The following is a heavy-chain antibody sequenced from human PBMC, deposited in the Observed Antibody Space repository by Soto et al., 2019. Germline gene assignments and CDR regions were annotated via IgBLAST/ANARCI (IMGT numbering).Heavy chain of an antibody. D-gene: IGHD6-6*01. CDR1: GGTFSDYT. CDR3: AAKKYRTSSTNYFYNYGMDI. V-gene: IGHV1-69*01. CDR2: IIPFLGSS. J-gene: IGHJ6*02. Sequence: QVQLVQSGAEVKRPGSSVKVSCRASGGTFSDYTFSWVRQAPGQGLEWLGGIIPFLGSSTYAHNLQARGTFSADESTATAFMALSSLRSGDTAVYYCAAKKYRTSSTNYFYNYGMDIWGQGTTVTVSS.